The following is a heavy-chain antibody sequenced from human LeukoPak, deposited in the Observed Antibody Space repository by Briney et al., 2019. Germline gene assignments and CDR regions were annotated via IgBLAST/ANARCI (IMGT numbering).Heavy chain of an antibody. CDR2: IIPILGIA. J-gene: IGHJ6*02. V-gene: IGHV1-69*04. CDR3: ARDVYYDSSGYPDYYYYYGMDV. D-gene: IGHD3-22*01. CDR1: GGTFISYT. Sequence: SVKVSCKASGGTFISYTISWVRQAPGQGLEWMGRIIPILGIANYAQKFQGRVTITADKPTSTAYMELSSLRSEDTAVYYCARDVYYDSSGYPDYYYYYGMDVWGQGTTVTVSS.